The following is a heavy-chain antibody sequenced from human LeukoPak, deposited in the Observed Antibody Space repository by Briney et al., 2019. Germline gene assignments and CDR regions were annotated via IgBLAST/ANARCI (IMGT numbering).Heavy chain of an antibody. V-gene: IGHV4-34*01. Sequence: PSETLSLTCAVYGGSFSGYYWSWIRQPPGKGLEWIGEINHSGSTNYNPSLKSRVTISVDTSKNQFSLKLSSVTAADTAVYYCARVPATATKGRFYYMDVWGKGTTVTVSS. J-gene: IGHJ6*03. CDR3: ARVPATATKGRFYYMDV. CDR1: GGSFSGYY. D-gene: IGHD2-15*01. CDR2: INHSGST.